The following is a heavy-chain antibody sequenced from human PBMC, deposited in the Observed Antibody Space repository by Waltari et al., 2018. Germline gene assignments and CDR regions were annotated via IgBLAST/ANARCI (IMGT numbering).Heavy chain of an antibody. J-gene: IGHJ3*02. D-gene: IGHD6-19*01. CDR1: GFTFSSYA. CDR2: ILYDGSNK. CDR3: ARSEQWLPTGEAFDI. Sequence: QVQLVESGGGVVQPGRSLRLSCAASGFTFSSYAMHWVRQAPGKGLEWVAVILYDGSNKYYADSVKGRFTISRDNSKNTLYLQMNSLRAEDTAVYYCARSEQWLPTGEAFDIWGQGTMVTVSS. V-gene: IGHV3-30-3*01.